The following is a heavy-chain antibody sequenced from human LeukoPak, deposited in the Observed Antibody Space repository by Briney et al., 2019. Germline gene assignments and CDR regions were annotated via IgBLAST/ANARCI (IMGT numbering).Heavy chain of an antibody. V-gene: IGHV4-4*07. J-gene: IGHJ5*02. Sequence: SETLSLTCTVSGGSISSYYWSWIRQPAGKGLEWIGRIYTSGSTNYNPSLKSRVTMSVDTSKNQFSLKLSSVTAADTAVYYCAKEVELRPIMHNWFDPWGQGTLVTVSS. CDR3: AKEVELRPIMHNWFDP. D-gene: IGHD1-7*01. CDR1: GGSISSYY. CDR2: IYTSGST.